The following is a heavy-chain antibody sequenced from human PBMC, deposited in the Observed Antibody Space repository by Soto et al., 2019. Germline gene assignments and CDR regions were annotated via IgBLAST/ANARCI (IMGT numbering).Heavy chain of an antibody. CDR1: GVAFSFYS. CDR3: ARDRGYDAHDYYYNAMDV. D-gene: IGHD3-10*01. V-gene: IGHV3-23*01. J-gene: IGHJ6*02. CDR2: ISGNGATT. Sequence: EVALLESGGGLVQPGGSLRLSCEVSGVAFSFYSMSWVRQAPGKGLEWVASISGNGATTYYAASGKGRFTFSRDNAKNSLYLQMNSLRAEDTAVYYCARDRGYDAHDYYYNAMDVWGQGTTVTVSS.